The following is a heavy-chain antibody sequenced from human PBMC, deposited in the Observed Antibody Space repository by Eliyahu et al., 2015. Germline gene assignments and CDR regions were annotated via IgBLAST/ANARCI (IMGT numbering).Heavy chain of an antibody. CDR1: GYTFTTYH. Sequence: QVQLVQSGPEVRKPGASVKVSCKASGYTFTTYHVHWVRQAPGQGLEWMGLINPGGGNTIYAQSFQGRVTMTSDTSTTTVYMELASLRSDDTAVYYCARGASGYTSSTAPLFFWGQGTLVTVSS. V-gene: IGHV1-46*01. J-gene: IGHJ4*02. D-gene: IGHD6-19*01. CDR3: ARGASGYTSSTAPLFF. CDR2: INPGGGNT.